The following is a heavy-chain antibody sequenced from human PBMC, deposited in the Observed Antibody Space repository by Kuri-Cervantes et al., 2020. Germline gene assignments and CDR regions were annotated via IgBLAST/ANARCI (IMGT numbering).Heavy chain of an antibody. D-gene: IGHD5-18*01. CDR2: ISWNSGSI. J-gene: IGHJ4*02. V-gene: IGHV3-9*01. Sequence: SLKISCAASGFTVSSNYMSWVRQAPGKGLEWVSGISWNSGSIGYADSVKGRFTISRDNAKNSLYLQMNSLRAEDTALYYCAKDHGYSYGSFDYWGQGTLVTVSS. CDR3: AKDHGYSYGSFDY. CDR1: GFTVSSNY.